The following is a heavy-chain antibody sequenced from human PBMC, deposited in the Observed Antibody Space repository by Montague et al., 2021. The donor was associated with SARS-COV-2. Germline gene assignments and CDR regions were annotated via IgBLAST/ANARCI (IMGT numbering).Heavy chain of an antibody. CDR3: ARHPGDTIFGMVRYPGGFDY. J-gene: IGHJ4*02. V-gene: IGHV4-61*05. CDR1: GGSISSNNYY. D-gene: IGHD3-3*01. Sequence: SETLSLTCTVSGGSISSNNYYWDWIRQPPGKGLEWIGYIYYSGSTNYNPSLKSRVTISVDTSKNQFSLKLSSVTAADTAVYYCARHPGDTIFGMVRYPGGFDYWGQGTLVTVSS. CDR2: IYYSGST.